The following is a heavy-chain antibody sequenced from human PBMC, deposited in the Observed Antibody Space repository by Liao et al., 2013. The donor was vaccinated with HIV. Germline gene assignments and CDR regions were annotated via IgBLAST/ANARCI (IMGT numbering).Heavy chain of an antibody. J-gene: IGHJ6*03. Sequence: QVQLQESGPGLVKPSETLSLTCTVSGGSISSSSYYWGWIRQPPGKGLEWIGSIYYSGSTYYNPSLKSRVTISVDTSKNQFSLKLSSVTAADTAVYYCARDETAAGYYYYYYMDVWGKGTTVTVSS. V-gene: IGHV4-39*07. CDR1: GGSISSSSYY. CDR3: ARDETAAGYYYYYYMDV. CDR2: IYYSGST. D-gene: IGHD6-13*01.